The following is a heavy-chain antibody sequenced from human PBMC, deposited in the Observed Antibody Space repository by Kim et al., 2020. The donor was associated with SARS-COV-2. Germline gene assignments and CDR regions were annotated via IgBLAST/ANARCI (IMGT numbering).Heavy chain of an antibody. J-gene: IGHJ4*02. CDR3: ARVDSSGYGLDY. D-gene: IGHD6-25*01. V-gene: IGHV4-59*01. CDR1: GDSMSGYY. CDR2: VSHSGST. Sequence: SETLPLTCSVSGDSMSGYYWSWIRQPPGKGLEWIGYVSHSGSTKYSSSLKSRVTISVDTSKNQFSLKLSSVTAADTAVFYCARVDSSGYGLDYWGRGSLVTVSS.